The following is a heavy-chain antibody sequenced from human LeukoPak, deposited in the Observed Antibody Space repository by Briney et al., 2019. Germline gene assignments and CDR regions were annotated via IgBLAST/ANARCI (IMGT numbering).Heavy chain of an antibody. D-gene: IGHD1-14*01. Sequence: AASVKVPCKASGGTFSSYAISWVRQAPGQGLEWMGGIIPIFGTANYAQKFQGRVTITADESTSTAYMELSSLRSEDTAVYYCARPLEPEYYYYGMDVWGQGTTVTVSS. V-gene: IGHV1-69*13. J-gene: IGHJ6*02. CDR1: GGTFSSYA. CDR3: ARPLEPEYYYYGMDV. CDR2: IIPIFGTA.